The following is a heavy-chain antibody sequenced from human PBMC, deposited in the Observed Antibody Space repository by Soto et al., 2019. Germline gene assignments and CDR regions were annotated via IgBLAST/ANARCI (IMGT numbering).Heavy chain of an antibody. CDR1: GFTFSSYA. V-gene: IGHV3-23*01. CDR2: ISGSGGST. J-gene: IGHJ4*02. D-gene: IGHD3-9*01. Sequence: GGSPRLSCAASGFTFSSYAMSWVRQDPGKGLEWVSAISGSGGSTYYADSVKGRFTISRDNSKNTLYLQMNSLRAEDTAVYYCAKEAGTYYDILTGLYHFDYWGQGTLVTVSS. CDR3: AKEAGTYYDILTGLYHFDY.